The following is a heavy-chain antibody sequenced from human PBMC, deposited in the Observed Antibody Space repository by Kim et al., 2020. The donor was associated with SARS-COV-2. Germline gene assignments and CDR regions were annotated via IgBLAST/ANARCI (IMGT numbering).Heavy chain of an antibody. D-gene: IGHD6-13*01. J-gene: IGHJ6*02. CDR3: AREETAAAAIYYYGMDV. Sequence: FQGRVTITADESTSTAYMELRSLRSEDTAVYYCAREETAAAAIYYYGMDVWGQGTTVTVSS. V-gene: IGHV1-69*01.